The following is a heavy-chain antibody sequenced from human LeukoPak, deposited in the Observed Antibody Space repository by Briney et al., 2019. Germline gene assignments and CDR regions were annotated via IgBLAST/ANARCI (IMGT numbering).Heavy chain of an antibody. D-gene: IGHD6-25*01. Sequence: GRSLRLSCAAAGFTVSSYYMTWVRLAPGKGLEWVSVMYSGGSTYYADSVKGRVAISTENSQNTVFLQMNSVRVEDTAVYYCARSGSTGSNNWFDPWGQGTLVTASS. CDR1: GFTVSSYY. CDR3: ARSGSTGSNNWFDP. V-gene: IGHV3-66*01. J-gene: IGHJ5*02. CDR2: MYSGGST.